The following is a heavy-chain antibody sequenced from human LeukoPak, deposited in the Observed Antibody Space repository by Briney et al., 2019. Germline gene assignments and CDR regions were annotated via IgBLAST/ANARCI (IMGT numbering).Heavy chain of an antibody. Sequence: SETLSLTCTVSGGSISSYYWSWIRQPAGKGLEWIGRIYTSGSTNYNPSPKSRVTMSVDTSKNQFSLKLSSVTAADTAVYYCARGYYDLLTGYPKNFDNWGQGTLVTVSS. V-gene: IGHV4-4*07. CDR2: IYTSGST. CDR3: ARGYYDLLTGYPKNFDN. D-gene: IGHD3-9*01. J-gene: IGHJ4*02. CDR1: GGSISSYY.